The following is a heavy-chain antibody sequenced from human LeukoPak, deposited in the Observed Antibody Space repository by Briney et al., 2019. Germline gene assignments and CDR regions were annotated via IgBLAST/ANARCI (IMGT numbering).Heavy chain of an antibody. CDR1: GGSISSGGYS. CDR2: IYHSGST. D-gene: IGHD3-10*01. J-gene: IGHJ3*02. Sequence: MPSETLSLTCAVSGGSISSGGYSWSWIRQPPGKGLEWIGYIYHSGSTYYNPSLKSRVTISVDRSKNQFSLKLSSVTAADTAVYYCARAHYPYYYGSGSYYKVGAFDIWGQGTMVTVSS. CDR3: ARAHYPYYYGSGSYYKVGAFDI. V-gene: IGHV4-30-2*01.